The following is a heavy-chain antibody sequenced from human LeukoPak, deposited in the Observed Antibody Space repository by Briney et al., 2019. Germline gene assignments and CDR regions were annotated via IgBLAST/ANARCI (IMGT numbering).Heavy chain of an antibody. D-gene: IGHD3-10*02. Sequence: SETLSLTCAVSGGSISSSNWWSWVRQPPGKGLEWIGEIYHSGSTNYNPSLKSRVTISVDTSKNQFSLKLSSVTAADTAVYYCARGLFGEFVFDYWGQGTLVTVSS. CDR1: GGSISSSNW. V-gene: IGHV4-4*02. J-gene: IGHJ4*02. CDR2: IYHSGST. CDR3: ARGLFGEFVFDY.